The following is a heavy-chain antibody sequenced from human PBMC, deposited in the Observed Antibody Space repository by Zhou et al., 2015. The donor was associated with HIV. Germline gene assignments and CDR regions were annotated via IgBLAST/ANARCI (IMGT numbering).Heavy chain of an antibody. CDR2: ISYDGSNK. CDR1: GFIFSDYA. J-gene: IGHJ5*02. Sequence: VQLVESGGGLVQPGRSLRISCSVSGFIFSDYAMSWFRQAPGRGLEWVAVISYDGSNKYYADSVNGRFTISRDNSKNTLYLQMNTLRAEDTAVYYCAKSKRGAAAGTGDWFDPWGQGTLGHRLL. CDR3: AKSKRGAAAGTGDWFDP. D-gene: IGHD6-13*01. V-gene: IGHV3-30-3*02.